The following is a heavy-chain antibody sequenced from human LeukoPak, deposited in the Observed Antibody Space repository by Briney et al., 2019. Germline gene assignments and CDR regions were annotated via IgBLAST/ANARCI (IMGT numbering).Heavy chain of an antibody. Sequence: ASVKVSCKASGYTFTSYDINWVRQTTGQGLEWIGWMNPNSGNTGYAQKFQGRVTMTRNTSISTAYMELSSLRSEDTAVYYCAKKRGYCSGGSCYSTDYWGQGTLVTVSS. D-gene: IGHD2-15*01. J-gene: IGHJ4*02. CDR1: GYTFTSYD. CDR3: AKKRGYCSGGSCYSTDY. CDR2: MNPNSGNT. V-gene: IGHV1-8*01.